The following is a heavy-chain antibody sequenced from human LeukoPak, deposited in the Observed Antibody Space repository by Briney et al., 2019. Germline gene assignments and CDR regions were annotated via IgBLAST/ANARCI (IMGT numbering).Heavy chain of an antibody. J-gene: IGHJ6*03. Sequence: GESLKISCKGSGYSFTSYWIGWVRQMAGEGLEWMGIIYPGDSDSRYSPSFQGQVTISADKSISTAYLQWSSLKASDTAMYYWARLGGPLGYYYYMDVWGKGTTVTVSS. V-gene: IGHV5-51*01. CDR1: GYSFTSYW. D-gene: IGHD3-16*01. CDR2: IYPGDSDS. CDR3: ARLGGPLGYYYYMDV.